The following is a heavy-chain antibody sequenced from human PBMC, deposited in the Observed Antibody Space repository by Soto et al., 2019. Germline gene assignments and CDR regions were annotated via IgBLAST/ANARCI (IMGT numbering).Heavy chain of an antibody. Sequence: SETLSLTWPVSGGYISSGGYSWSCIRQPPGKGLEWIGYIYHSGSTYYNPSLKSRVAISVDRSNNQFSLKLSSVTAADTAVYYCARAEGYYDILTGYSSYWFDPWGQGTLVTVSS. V-gene: IGHV4-30-2*01. D-gene: IGHD3-9*01. CDR2: IYHSGST. CDR3: ARAEGYYDILTGYSSYWFDP. CDR1: GGYISSGGYS. J-gene: IGHJ5*02.